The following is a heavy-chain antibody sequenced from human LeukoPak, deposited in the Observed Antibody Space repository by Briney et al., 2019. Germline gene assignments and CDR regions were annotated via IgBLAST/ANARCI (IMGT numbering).Heavy chain of an antibody. CDR1: GFTFSSYW. CDR2: IKQDGSEK. Sequence: RPGGSLRLSCAASGFTFSSYWMSWVRQAPGKGLEWVANIKQDGSEKYYVDSVKGRFTISRDNVKNSLYLQMNSLRAEDTALYYCARDLRGFSSSWPIDYWGQGTLVTVSS. CDR3: ARDLRGFSSSWPIDY. D-gene: IGHD6-13*01. V-gene: IGHV3-7*01. J-gene: IGHJ4*02.